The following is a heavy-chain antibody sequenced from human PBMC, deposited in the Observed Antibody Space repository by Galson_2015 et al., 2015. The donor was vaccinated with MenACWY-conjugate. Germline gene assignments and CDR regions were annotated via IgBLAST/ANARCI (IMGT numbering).Heavy chain of an antibody. V-gene: IGHV4-39*07. CDR1: GGSISSSSYH. CDR2: IYYSGST. CDR3: ARFPRPIAATDLPTDS. J-gene: IGHJ4*02. Sequence: SETLSLTCTVSGGSISSSSYHWGWIRQPPEKGLEWIGNIYYSGSTFYNPSLKSRVTISVDTSKNQFSLNLSSVTAADTAVYYCARFPRPIAATDLPTDSWGQGTLVTVSS. D-gene: IGHD6-13*01.